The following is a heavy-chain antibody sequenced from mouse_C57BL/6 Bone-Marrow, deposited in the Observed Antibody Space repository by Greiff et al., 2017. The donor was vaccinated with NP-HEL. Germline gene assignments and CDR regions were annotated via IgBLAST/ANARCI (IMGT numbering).Heavy chain of an antibody. CDR3: TRGYDYPSYFDY. V-gene: IGHV5-9-1*02. Sequence: EVKLVESGEGLVKPGGSLKLSCAASGFTFSSYAMSWVRQTPEKRLEWVAYISSGGDYIYYADTVKGRFTISRDNARNTLYLQMSSLKSEDTAMYYCTRGYDYPSYFDYWGQGTTLTVSS. CDR2: ISSGGDYI. J-gene: IGHJ2*01. CDR1: GFTFSSYA. D-gene: IGHD2-4*01.